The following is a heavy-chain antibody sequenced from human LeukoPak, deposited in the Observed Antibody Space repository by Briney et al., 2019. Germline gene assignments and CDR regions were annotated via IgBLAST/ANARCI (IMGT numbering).Heavy chain of an antibody. CDR2: IKQDGIAK. CDR1: GFIFRSYW. CDR3: ARDLRYYDSSGPFDL. Sequence: GGSLRLSCAAPGFIFRSYWMNWVRQAPGKGLEWVANIKQDGIAKYYVDSVKGRFTISRDNAKNSLYLQMNSLRAEDTAVYYCARDLRYYDSSGPFDLWGRGTLVTVSS. J-gene: IGHJ2*01. V-gene: IGHV3-7*01. D-gene: IGHD3-22*01.